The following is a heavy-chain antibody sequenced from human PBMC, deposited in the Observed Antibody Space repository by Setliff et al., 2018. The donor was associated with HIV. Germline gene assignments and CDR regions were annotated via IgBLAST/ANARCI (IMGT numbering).Heavy chain of an antibody. V-gene: IGHV4-38-2*01. CDR3: ARGGPAVAYAVDV. J-gene: IGHJ6*02. CDR1: GDYITGSFS. Sequence: SETLSLTCGVSGDYITGSFSWAWIRQPPGKGPEWIANIYPSGSIWPSGTSNYNPSLKGRVTISLDMSQNQFSLKVNSVTAADTAIYYCARGGPAVAYAVDVWGQGTTVTVSS. D-gene: IGHD2-15*01. CDR2: IWPSGTS.